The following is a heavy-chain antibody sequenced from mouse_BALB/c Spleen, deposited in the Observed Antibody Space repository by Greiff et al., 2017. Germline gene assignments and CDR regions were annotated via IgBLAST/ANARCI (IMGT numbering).Heavy chain of an antibody. Sequence: EVKVVESGAELVRSGASVKLSCTASGFNIKDYYMHWVKQRPEQGLEWIGWIDPENGDTEYAPKFQGKATMTADTSSNTAYLQLSSLTSEDTAVYYCTHRYDGYAMDYWGQGTSVTVSS. CDR1: GFNIKDYY. V-gene: IGHV14-4*02. J-gene: IGHJ4*01. CDR2: IDPENGDT. D-gene: IGHD2-14*01. CDR3: THRYDGYAMDY.